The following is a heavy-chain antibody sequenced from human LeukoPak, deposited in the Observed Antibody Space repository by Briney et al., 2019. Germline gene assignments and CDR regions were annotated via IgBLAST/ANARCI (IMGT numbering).Heavy chain of an antibody. J-gene: IGHJ4*02. CDR1: GFTFSSYE. CDR2: ISSSGSTI. V-gene: IGHV3-48*03. Sequence: GGSPRLSCAASGFTFSSYEMNWVRQAPGKGLEWVSYISSSGSTIYYADSVKGRFTISRDNAENSLYLQMNSLRAEDTAVYYCATLKYYFDCWGQGTLVPVSS. CDR3: ATLKYYFDC.